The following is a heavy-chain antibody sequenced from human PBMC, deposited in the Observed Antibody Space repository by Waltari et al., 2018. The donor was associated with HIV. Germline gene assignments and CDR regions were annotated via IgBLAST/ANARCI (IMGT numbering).Heavy chain of an antibody. V-gene: IGHV1-8*01. CDR3: VRGRHSELWTGYHPYPTDY. CDR1: GYTFTNYD. CDR2: MNSNNGNA. J-gene: IGHJ4*02. D-gene: IGHD3-3*01. Sequence: QVQLVQSGAEVKKPGASVTISCKASGYTFTNYDLNWVRQSSGQGLGRVGGMNSNNGNAGYGRMFQGRITMTRNTSLTTAYMDLSGLTSDDTGVYYCVRGRHSELWTGYHPYPTDYWGQGTLVTVSS.